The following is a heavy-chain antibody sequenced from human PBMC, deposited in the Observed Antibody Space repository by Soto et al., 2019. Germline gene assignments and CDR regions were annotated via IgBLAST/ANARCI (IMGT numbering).Heavy chain of an antibody. CDR1: GGTFSIYA. D-gene: IGHD3-22*01. Sequence: SVKVSGKASGGTFSIYAISCVGQAPLQWRDWMGGIIPIFGTANYAQKFQGRVTITADESTSTAYMELSSLRSEDTAVYYCARDDYYDSSGYYSTNAFDIWGQGTMVTVSS. CDR2: IIPIFGTA. J-gene: IGHJ3*02. CDR3: ARDDYYDSSGYYSTNAFDI. V-gene: IGHV1-69*13.